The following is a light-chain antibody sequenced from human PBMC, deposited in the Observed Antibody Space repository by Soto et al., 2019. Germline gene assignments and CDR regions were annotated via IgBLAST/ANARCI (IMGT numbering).Light chain of an antibody. CDR3: QQYYSTPALT. J-gene: IGKJ4*01. CDR2: WAS. Sequence: DIVMTHARDSLAVSWGESASINCQSNPSVLYSSNNKNYLTWYQQKPAQPPKVLIYWASTRESGVPDRFSGSGSGTDFTLPISSLQAEDVAVYYCQQYYSTPALTFGGGTKVDIK. CDR1: PSVLYSSNNKNY. V-gene: IGKV4-1*01.